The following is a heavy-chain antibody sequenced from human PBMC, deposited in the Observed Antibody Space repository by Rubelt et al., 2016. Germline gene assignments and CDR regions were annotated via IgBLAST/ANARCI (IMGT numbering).Heavy chain of an antibody. CDR2: INPSGGST. Sequence: QVQLVQSGAEVKKPGASVKVSCKASGYTFTSYYMHWVRQAPGQGLEWMAVINPSGGSTSYAQKFEGRVTMTRDTSTSTVYMELSSLRSEDTAVYYCATVGAGTLDYWGQGTLVSVSS. CDR1: GYTFTSYY. D-gene: IGHD6-19*01. J-gene: IGHJ4*02. CDR3: ATVGAGTLDY. V-gene: IGHV1-46*01.